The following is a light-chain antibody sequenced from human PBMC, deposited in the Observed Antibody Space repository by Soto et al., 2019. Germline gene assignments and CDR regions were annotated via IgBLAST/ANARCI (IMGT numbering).Light chain of an antibody. CDR1: QDISNY. Sequence: DIPMTQSPSSLSASVGDRVTITCQASQDISNYLNWYQQKPGKAPKLLIYDASNLETGVPSRFSGSGSGTDFTFTISSLQPEDIATYYCQQYDNPITFGQGTRLEIK. J-gene: IGKJ5*01. V-gene: IGKV1-33*01. CDR3: QQYDNPIT. CDR2: DAS.